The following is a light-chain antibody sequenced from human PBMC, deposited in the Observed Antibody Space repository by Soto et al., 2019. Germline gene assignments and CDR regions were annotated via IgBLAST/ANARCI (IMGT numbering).Light chain of an antibody. CDR3: QQYGSSRWT. CDR1: QSISSSY. Sequence: EIVLTQSPATLSLSPGERATLSCRASQSISSSYLAWYQQKPGQAPRLLIYGASSRATGIPDRFSGSGSGTDFTLTIIRLEPEDFAVYYCQQYGSSRWTFGQGTKVETK. J-gene: IGKJ1*01. CDR2: GAS. V-gene: IGKV3-20*01.